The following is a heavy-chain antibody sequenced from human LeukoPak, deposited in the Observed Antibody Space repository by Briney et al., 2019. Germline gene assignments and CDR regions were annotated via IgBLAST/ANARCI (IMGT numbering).Heavy chain of an antibody. CDR3: ATETNGRHYDY. CDR2: IGPTGSDR. CDR1: GLTFSTSG. D-gene: IGHD1-14*01. J-gene: IGHJ4*02. V-gene: IGHV3-21*06. Sequence: GGSLRLSCTASGLTFSTSGFNWVRQAPGKGLEWVASIGPTGSDRYHADSIKSRFTISRDNANNFLYLQMNSLRAEDTAVYYCATETNGRHYDYWGQGTLLTVS.